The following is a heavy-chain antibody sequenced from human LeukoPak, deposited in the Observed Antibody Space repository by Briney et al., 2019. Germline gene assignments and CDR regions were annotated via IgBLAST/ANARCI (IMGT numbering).Heavy chain of an antibody. V-gene: IGHV3-21*01. CDR1: GFIFSSYS. J-gene: IGHJ3*02. D-gene: IGHD4-23*01. CDR3: ASTVVTPVYDAFDI. Sequence: KTGGSLRLSCAASGFIFSSYSMNWVRQAPGKGLEWVSSISSSSSYIYYADSVKGRFTISRDNAKNSLYLQMNSLRAEDTAVYYCASTVVTPVYDAFDIWGQGTMVTVSS. CDR2: ISSSSSYI.